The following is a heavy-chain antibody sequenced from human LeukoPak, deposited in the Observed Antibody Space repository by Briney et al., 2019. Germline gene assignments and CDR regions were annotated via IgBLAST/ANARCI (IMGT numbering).Heavy chain of an antibody. J-gene: IGHJ3*02. CDR2: INPNSGDT. CDR1: GYTFTGYY. V-gene: IGHV1-2*02. CDR3: ARESLQMQMASDALDI. D-gene: IGHD5-24*01. Sequence: ASVKVSCKPSGYTFTGYYMHWVRQAPGQGLEWMGWINPNSGDTNYALKFQGRVTMTRDTSISTAYMELSTLRSDDTAIYYCARESLQMQMASDALDIWGQGTMVTVSS.